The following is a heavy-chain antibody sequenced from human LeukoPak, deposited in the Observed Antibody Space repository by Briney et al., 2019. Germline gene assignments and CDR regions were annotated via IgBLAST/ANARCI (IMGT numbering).Heavy chain of an antibody. CDR1: GFTFSSYA. J-gene: IGHJ6*02. V-gene: IGHV3-30-3*01. CDR2: IPYDGSNK. D-gene: IGHD3-10*01. CDR3: ARGAGVLLWFGEMDV. Sequence: GGSLRLSCAASGFTFSSYAMHWVRQAPGKGLEWVAVIPYDGSNKYYADSVKGRFTISRDNSKNTLYLQMNSLRAEDTAVYYCARGAGVLLWFGEMDVWGQGTTVTVSS.